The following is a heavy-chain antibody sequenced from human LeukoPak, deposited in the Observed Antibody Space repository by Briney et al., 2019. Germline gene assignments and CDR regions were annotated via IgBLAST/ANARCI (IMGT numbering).Heavy chain of an antibody. J-gene: IGHJ4*02. CDR1: GGSFSGYY. CDR3: ARGGGRRGYSYGYRHYFDY. CDR2: INHSGST. V-gene: IGHV4-34*01. D-gene: IGHD5-18*01. Sequence: SETLSLTCAVYGGSFSGYYWSWIRQPPGKGLEWIGKINHSGSTNYNPSLKSRVTISVDTSKNQFSLKLSSVTAADTAVYYCARGGGRRGYSYGYRHYFDYWGQGTLVTVSS.